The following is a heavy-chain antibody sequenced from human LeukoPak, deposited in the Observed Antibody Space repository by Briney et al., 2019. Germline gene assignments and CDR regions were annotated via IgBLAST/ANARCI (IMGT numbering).Heavy chain of an antibody. CDR2: IRYDGSNK. J-gene: IGHJ6*03. Sequence: GGSLRLSCAASGFTFSNYGMHWVRQAPGKGLEWVAFIRYDGSNKYYADSVKGRFTISRDNSKNTLYPQMNSLRAEDTAVYYCARSSSSFVRIYYYYYMDVWGKGTTVTVSS. V-gene: IGHV3-30*02. D-gene: IGHD6-6*01. CDR1: GFTFSNYG. CDR3: ARSSSSFVRIYYYYYMDV.